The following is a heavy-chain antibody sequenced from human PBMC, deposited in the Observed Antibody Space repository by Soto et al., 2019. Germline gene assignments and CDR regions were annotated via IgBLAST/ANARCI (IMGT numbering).Heavy chain of an antibody. Sequence: PGESLKISCKGSGYSFTSYWISWVRQMPGKGLEWMGRIDPSDSYTNYSPSFQGHVTISADKSISTAYLQWSSLKASDTAMYYCAHTLGYCSSTSCYMNYYYGMDVWGQGTTVTVSS. D-gene: IGHD2-2*02. CDR3: AHTLGYCSSTSCYMNYYYGMDV. CDR2: IDPSDSYT. CDR1: GYSFTSYW. J-gene: IGHJ6*02. V-gene: IGHV5-10-1*01.